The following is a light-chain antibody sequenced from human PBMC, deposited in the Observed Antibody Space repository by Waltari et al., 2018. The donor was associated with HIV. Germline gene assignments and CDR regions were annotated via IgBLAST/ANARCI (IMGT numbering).Light chain of an antibody. V-gene: IGLV1-44*01. J-gene: IGLJ2*01. CDR3: AAWDDSLNGQVV. CDR2: GDD. CDR1: DPHSGTNT. Sequence: HSVLTQPPSVSATTGQRVTSPFSGSDPHSGTNTVSLYQISPGTAPKLFIFGDDQRPSGVPDRFSGSKSGTSASLTISGLQSEDEATYFCAAWDDSLNGQVVFGGGTLLTVL.